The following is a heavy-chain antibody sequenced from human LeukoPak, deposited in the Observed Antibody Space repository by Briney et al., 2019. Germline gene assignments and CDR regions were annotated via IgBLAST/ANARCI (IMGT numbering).Heavy chain of an antibody. CDR3: ARDIAVAGPDFYFDY. D-gene: IGHD6-19*01. CDR2: IYHSGST. CDR1: SGSISSYY. J-gene: IGHJ4*02. V-gene: IGHV4-59*01. Sequence: SETLSLTCTVSSGSISSYYWSWIRQPPGKGLEWIGYIYHSGSTNYNPSVKRRVTISVDTSKNQFSLKLSSVTAADTAVYYCARDIAVAGPDFYFDYWGQGTLVTVSS.